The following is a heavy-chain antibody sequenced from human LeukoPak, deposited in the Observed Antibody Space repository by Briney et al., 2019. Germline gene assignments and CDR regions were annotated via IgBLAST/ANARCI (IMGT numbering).Heavy chain of an antibody. Sequence: GGSLRLSCAASGFTFSNAWMSWVRQAPGKGLEWVANIKLDGSEKNYVDSVKGRFTISRDNTKNSLYLQMNSLRAEDTAVFYCARDQYDTWSRRGNFDSWGQGTLVIVSS. V-gene: IGHV3-7*03. CDR2: IKLDGSEK. D-gene: IGHD3-3*01. J-gene: IGHJ4*02. CDR3: ARDQYDTWSRRGNFDS. CDR1: GFTFSNAW.